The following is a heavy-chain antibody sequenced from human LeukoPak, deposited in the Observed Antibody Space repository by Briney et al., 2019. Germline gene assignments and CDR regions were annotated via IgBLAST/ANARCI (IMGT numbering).Heavy chain of an antibody. Sequence: GGSLRLSCAASGFTFNNYAMTWVRQAPGQGLEWVSAIRSSGATTYYADSVKGRFTISRDNSKNTVYLQMNSLRAEDTAIYYCTKARDDYGVDTIDSWGQGTLVTVSS. V-gene: IGHV3-23*01. CDR1: GFTFNNYA. D-gene: IGHD3-3*01. J-gene: IGHJ4*02. CDR3: TKARDDYGVDTIDS. CDR2: IRSSGATT.